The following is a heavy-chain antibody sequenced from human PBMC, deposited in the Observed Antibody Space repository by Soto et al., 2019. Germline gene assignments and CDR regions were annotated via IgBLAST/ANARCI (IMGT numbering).Heavy chain of an antibody. J-gene: IGHJ4*02. D-gene: IGHD3-10*01. CDR1: GFTFSNYA. CDR2: ISGGSSVT. CDR3: AKVLSKNYYYPFDF. V-gene: IGHV3-23*01. Sequence: GGSLRLSCTASGFTFSNYAMAWVRQAPGKGLEWVSTISGGSSVTYYGDSVKGRFTISRDNAKKTLFLQLNRLSAEDTATYYCAKVLSKNYYYPFDFWGQGTQVTVSS.